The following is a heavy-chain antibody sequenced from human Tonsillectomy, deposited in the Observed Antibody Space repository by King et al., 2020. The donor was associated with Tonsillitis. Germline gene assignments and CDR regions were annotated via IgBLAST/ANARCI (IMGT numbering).Heavy chain of an antibody. Sequence: QLVQSGAEVKKPGSSVKVSCKASGGTFSRDAISWVRQAPGQGLEWMGGIIPMIGTANSAQKFQGRVTITADKSTSTAYMELSRLRSEDTAVYYCARVCEYYGSGSYFWDYWGQGTLVIVSS. D-gene: IGHD3-10*01. J-gene: IGHJ4*02. CDR3: ARVCEYYGSGSYFWDY. V-gene: IGHV1-69*14. CDR1: GGTFSRDA. CDR2: IIPMIGTA.